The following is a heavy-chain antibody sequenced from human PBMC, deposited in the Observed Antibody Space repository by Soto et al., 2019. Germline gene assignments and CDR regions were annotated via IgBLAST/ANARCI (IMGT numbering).Heavy chain of an antibody. Sequence: EVQLVESGGGLVQPGGSLRLSCAASGFTFSSYSMNWVRQAPGKGLEWVSYISSSSSTIYYADSVKGRFTISRDNAKNSQLLQRNRLKAEDTAVYYCACLWLGESNPFGYWGQGTLVTVSS. D-gene: IGHD3-10*01. J-gene: IGHJ4*02. CDR2: ISSSSSTI. CDR3: ACLWLGESNPFGY. V-gene: IGHV3-48*01. CDR1: GFTFSSYS.